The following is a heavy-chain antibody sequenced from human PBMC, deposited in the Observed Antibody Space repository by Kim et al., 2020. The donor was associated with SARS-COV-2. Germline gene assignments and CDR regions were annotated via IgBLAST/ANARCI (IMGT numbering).Heavy chain of an antibody. V-gene: IGHV1-3*01. CDR2: INAGNGNT. Sequence: ASVKVSCKASGYTFTSYAMHWVRQAPGQRLEWMGWINAGNGNTKYSQKFQGRVTITRDTSASTAYMELSSLRSEDTAVYYCASGLRSVYYYYYGMDVWGQGTTVTVSS. CDR1: GYTFTSYA. J-gene: IGHJ6*02. CDR3: ASGLRSVYYYYYGMDV. D-gene: IGHD5-12*01.